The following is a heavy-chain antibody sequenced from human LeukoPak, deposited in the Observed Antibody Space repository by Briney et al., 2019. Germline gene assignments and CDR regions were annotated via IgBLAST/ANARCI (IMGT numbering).Heavy chain of an antibody. CDR2: INPNSGGT. CDR3: ARDSVSYYYDSSGYYKRVEFDY. J-gene: IGHJ4*02. Sequence: ASVKVSCKASGYTFTGYYMHWVRQAPGQGLEWMGWINPNSGGTNYAQKFQGRVTMTRDTSISTAYMELSRLRSDDTAVYYCARDSVSYYYDSSGYYKRVEFDYWGQGTLVTVSS. D-gene: IGHD3-22*01. CDR1: GYTFTGYY. V-gene: IGHV1-2*02.